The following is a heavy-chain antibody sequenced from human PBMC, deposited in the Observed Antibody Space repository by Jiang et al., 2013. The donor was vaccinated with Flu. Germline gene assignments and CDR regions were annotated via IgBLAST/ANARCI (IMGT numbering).Heavy chain of an antibody. Sequence: SVKGRFTISRDNAKKSLSLQMNSLRPEDTALYYCAKDMRGYNYALDVWGQGTTVTVSS. J-gene: IGHJ6*02. V-gene: IGHV3-9*01. D-gene: IGHD5-18*01. CDR3: AKDMRGYNYALDV.